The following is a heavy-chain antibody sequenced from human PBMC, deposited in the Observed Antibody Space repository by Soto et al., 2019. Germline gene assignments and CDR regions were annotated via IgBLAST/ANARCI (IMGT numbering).Heavy chain of an antibody. CDR1: GFAFGDFA. CDR3: SRLPPERYSAYEFPMDV. CDR2: ITSKKYGGTP. J-gene: IGHJ6*01. D-gene: IGHD5-12*01. Sequence: GGSLRLSCITSGFAFGDFAMIWFRQAPGKGLEWVGFITSKKYGGTPQYAASVKGRFSISRDDSKSIAYLQMNNLKTDDTAVNYCSRLPPERYSAYEFPMDVWGQGTTVTVSS. V-gene: IGHV3-49*03.